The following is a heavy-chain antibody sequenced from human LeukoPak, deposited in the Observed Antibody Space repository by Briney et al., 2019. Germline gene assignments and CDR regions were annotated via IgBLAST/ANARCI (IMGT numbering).Heavy chain of an antibody. V-gene: IGHV3-15*01. CDR2: IKSKSAGGTT. CDR1: GITISDAW. D-gene: IGHD5-18*01. Sequence: GGSLRLSCAASGITISDAWMSWVRQAPGKGLEWVGRIKSKSAGGTTDHAAPVKGRFTISRDDSKNTLYLQMNSLTIEDTAVYYCVTPPDWGQGTLVTVSS. CDR3: VTPPD. J-gene: IGHJ4*02.